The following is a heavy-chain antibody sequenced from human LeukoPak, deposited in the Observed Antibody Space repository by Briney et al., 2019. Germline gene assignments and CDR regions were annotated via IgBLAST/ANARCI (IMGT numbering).Heavy chain of an antibody. CDR1: GYTFTGYY. D-gene: IGHD2-8*01. CDR2: INPNSGGT. Sequence: ASVKVSCKASGYTFTGYYMHWVRQAPGQGLEWMGWINPNSGGTNYAQKFQGRVTMTRDTSISTAYMELSRLRSDDTAVYYCARVLLDCTNGVCYYLDAFDIWGQGTMVTVSS. V-gene: IGHV1-2*02. J-gene: IGHJ3*02. CDR3: ARVLLDCTNGVCYYLDAFDI.